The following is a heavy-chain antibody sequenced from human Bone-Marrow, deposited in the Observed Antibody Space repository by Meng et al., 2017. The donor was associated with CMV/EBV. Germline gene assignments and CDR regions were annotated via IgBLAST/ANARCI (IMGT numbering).Heavy chain of an antibody. CDR2: ISSSSSYI. D-gene: IGHD2-2*02. CDR3: ARVEGDVVVPAAIRSYYYYYGMDV. V-gene: IGHV3-21*01. J-gene: IGHJ6*02. CDR1: GFTFSSYS. Sequence: GESLKISCAASGFTFSSYSMNWVRQAPGKGLEWVSSISSSSSYIYYADSVKGRFTISRDNAKNSLYLQMNSLRAEDTAVYYCARVEGDVVVPAAIRSYYYYYGMDVWGQGTTVTVSS.